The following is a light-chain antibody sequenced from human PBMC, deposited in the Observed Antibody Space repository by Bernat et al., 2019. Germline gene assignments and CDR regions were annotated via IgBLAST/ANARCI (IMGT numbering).Light chain of an antibody. Sequence: EIVLTQSPGTLSLSPGERATLSCRASQSVTSDKLAWYQQKPGQAPRLLIYGASSRATGIPDRFSGSGSGPDFTLTISRLEPEDFAVYHCHQYDSAPITFGQGTRLEIK. V-gene: IGKV3-20*01. CDR3: HQYDSAPIT. CDR2: GAS. J-gene: IGKJ5*01. CDR1: QSVTSDK.